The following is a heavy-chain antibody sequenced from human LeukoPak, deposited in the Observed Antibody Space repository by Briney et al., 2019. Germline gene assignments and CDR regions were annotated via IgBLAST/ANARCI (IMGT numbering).Heavy chain of an antibody. CDR3: ARGGARYCSGGSCYSFDAFDI. Sequence: SETLSLTCTVSGGSVSSGSYYWSWIRQPPGKGLEWIGYIYYSGSTNYNPSLKSRVTISVDTSKNQFSLKLSSVTAADTAVYYCARGGARYCSGGSCYSFDAFDIWGQGTMVTVSS. J-gene: IGHJ3*02. CDR2: IYYSGST. D-gene: IGHD2-15*01. V-gene: IGHV4-61*01. CDR1: GGSVSSGSYY.